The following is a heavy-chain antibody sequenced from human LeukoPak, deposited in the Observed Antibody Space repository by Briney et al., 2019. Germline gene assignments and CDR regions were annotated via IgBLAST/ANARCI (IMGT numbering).Heavy chain of an antibody. J-gene: IGHJ4*02. CDR1: GYTFTNYW. D-gene: IGHD6-13*01. CDR2: INPNDGST. V-gene: IGHV1-46*01. Sequence: GASVKVSSKASGYTFTNYWIQWVRQAPGQGLEWVALINPNDGSTTYAHKFQGRVTMTRDTSTSTVYMDLSSLTSEDTAVYYCARAPRNSSTMLDYWGQGTLVTVSS. CDR3: ARAPRNSSTMLDY.